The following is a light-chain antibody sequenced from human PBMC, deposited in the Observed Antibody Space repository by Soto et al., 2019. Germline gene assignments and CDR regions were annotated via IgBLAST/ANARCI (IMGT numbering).Light chain of an antibody. J-gene: IGKJ1*01. CDR1: QALNTR. CDR3: HQRQSWPRT. V-gene: IGKV3D-11*01. Sequence: EIVLTHSPATLSAFPCDIVTLSCRASQALNTRLAWYQHRPGQAPRLLIYQTSIRAAGIPARFSASGTGTDFTLTISDVQPEDFAVYYCHQRQSWPRTFGQGTKVDIK. CDR2: QTS.